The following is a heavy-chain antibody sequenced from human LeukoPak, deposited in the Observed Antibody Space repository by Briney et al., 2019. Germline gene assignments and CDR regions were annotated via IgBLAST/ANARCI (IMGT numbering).Heavy chain of an antibody. CDR2: IYPSGST. Sequence: PSETLSLTCTVSGGSISDYFWTWIRRPAGKGLEWIGRIYPSGSTNYNPSLRSRVTILVDKSKNQFSLKLNSVTAADTAVFYCARGAYCGSASCYVTDWGQGTLVTVSS. V-gene: IGHV4-4*07. CDR3: ARGAYCGSASCYVTD. J-gene: IGHJ4*02. D-gene: IGHD2-2*01. CDR1: GGSISDYF.